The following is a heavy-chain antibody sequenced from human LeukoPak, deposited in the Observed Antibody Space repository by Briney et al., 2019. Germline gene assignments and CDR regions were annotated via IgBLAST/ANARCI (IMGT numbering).Heavy chain of an antibody. V-gene: IGHV3-30*04. CDR2: ISYDGSNK. J-gene: IGHJ3*02. CDR3: ARDRIAVAGTRYAFDI. CDR1: GFTLSSYA. Sequence: GGSRRLSCAASGFTLSSYAMHWVRQAPGKGLEWVAVISYDGSNKYYADSVKGRFTISRDNSKNTLYLQMNSLRAEDTAVYYCARDRIAVAGTRYAFDIWGQGTMVTVSS. D-gene: IGHD6-19*01.